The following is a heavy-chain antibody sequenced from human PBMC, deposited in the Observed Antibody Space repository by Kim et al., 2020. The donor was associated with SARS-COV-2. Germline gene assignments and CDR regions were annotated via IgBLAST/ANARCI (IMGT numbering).Heavy chain of an antibody. CDR3: ARGSACITVLVVDRAYYY. CDR1: GGSFSGYY. J-gene: IGHJ6*01. D-gene: IGHD3-22*01. CDR2: INHSGST. Sequence: SETLSLTCAVYGGSFSGYYWSWIRQPPGKGLEWIGEINHSGSTNYNPSLKSRVTISVDTSKNQFSLKLSSVTAADTAVYYCARGSACITVLVVDRAYYY. V-gene: IGHV4-34*01.